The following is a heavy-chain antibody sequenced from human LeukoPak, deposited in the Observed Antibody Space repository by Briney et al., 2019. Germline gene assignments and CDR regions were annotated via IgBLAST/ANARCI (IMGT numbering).Heavy chain of an antibody. J-gene: IGHJ4*02. V-gene: IGHV3-23*01. CDR2: ISETGGTI. Sequence: GGSLRLSCAPSGFTFSNYAMSWVRQAPGKGLEWVSAISETGGTIHYADSVRGRFIISRDNSKNTPYLQMNSLRAEDTAVYYCARGSGYNYGFPDYWGQGTLVTVSS. D-gene: IGHD5-18*01. CDR1: GFTFSNYA. CDR3: ARGSGYNYGFPDY.